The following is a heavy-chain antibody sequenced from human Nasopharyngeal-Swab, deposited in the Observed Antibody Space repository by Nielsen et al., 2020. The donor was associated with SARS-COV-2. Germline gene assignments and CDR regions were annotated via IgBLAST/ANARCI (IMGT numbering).Heavy chain of an antibody. Sequence: GESLKISCKGSGYSFTNYWIGWVRQMPGKGLECMGIIWPGDSDARYNPSFQGQVTISADKSISTAYLQWSSLKASDTAMYYCARISGYYQTSPFDNWGQGTLVTVSS. CDR2: IWPGDSDA. CDR3: ARISGYYQTSPFDN. V-gene: IGHV5-51*01. D-gene: IGHD3-22*01. CDR1: GYSFTNYW. J-gene: IGHJ4*02.